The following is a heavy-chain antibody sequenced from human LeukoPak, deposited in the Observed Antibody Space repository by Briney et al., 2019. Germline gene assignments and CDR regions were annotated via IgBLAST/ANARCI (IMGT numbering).Heavy chain of an antibody. CDR2: LYSDGNT. J-gene: IGHJ4*02. Sequence: PGGSLRLSCAASGFTLITNDMTWVRQAPGKGLEWGSVLYSDGNTKYADSVQGGFTISRDNCKKTLYREMNSLSPDDTAVYYCARGVEPLAANTLAYWGQGTLVTVSS. CDR1: GFTLITND. CDR3: ARGVEPLAANTLAY. D-gene: IGHD1-14*01. V-gene: IGHV3-53*01.